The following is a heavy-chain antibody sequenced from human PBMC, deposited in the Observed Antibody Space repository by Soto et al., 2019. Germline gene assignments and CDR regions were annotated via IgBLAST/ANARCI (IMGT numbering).Heavy chain of an antibody. D-gene: IGHD1-1*01. CDR1: GGSISSGGTGSY. J-gene: IGHJ4*02. V-gene: IGHV4-31*03. Sequence: QVQLQESGPGLVKPSQTLSLTCTVSGGSISSGGTGSYWTWIRQLPGKGLEWIGYIYYTGKTYYNPFLQSRPTISIDTSENPFSLSLTSVTPADTAVYFCASGHDAYKVRYWGQRTLVTVSS. CDR3: ASGHDAYKVRY. CDR2: IYYTGKT.